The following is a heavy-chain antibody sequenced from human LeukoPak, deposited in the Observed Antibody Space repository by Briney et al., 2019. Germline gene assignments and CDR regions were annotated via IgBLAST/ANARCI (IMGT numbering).Heavy chain of an antibody. D-gene: IGHD6-13*01. V-gene: IGHV4-38-2*02. J-gene: IGHJ5*02. CDR1: GYSISSGYY. CDR2: IYHSGST. Sequence: KPSETLSLTCTVSGYSISSGYYWGWIRQPPGKGLEWIGSIYHSGSTNYNPSLKSRVTMSVDTSKNQFSLKLSSVTAADTAVYYCARGSLVHPNRWFDPWGQGTLVIVPS. CDR3: ARGSLVHPNRWFDP.